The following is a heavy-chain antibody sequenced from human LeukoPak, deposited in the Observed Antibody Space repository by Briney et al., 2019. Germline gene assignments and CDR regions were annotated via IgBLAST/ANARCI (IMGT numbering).Heavy chain of an antibody. V-gene: IGHV4-31*03. Sequence: SETLPLTCTVSGGSISGSAYYWSWSRQHPGTGLEWIGHIFYSGSTYYTPSLKSRISISVDTSKNQFSLKLSSVTAADTAVYYCARLYPNFTMILNWGQGTLVTVSS. CDR1: GGSISGSAYY. J-gene: IGHJ4*02. CDR2: IFYSGST. CDR3: ARLYPNFTMILN. D-gene: IGHD3-22*01.